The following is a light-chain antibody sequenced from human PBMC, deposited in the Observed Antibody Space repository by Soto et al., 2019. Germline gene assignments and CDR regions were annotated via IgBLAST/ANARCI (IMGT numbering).Light chain of an antibody. CDR1: SSNIGTNY. CDR2: RTT. Sequence: SVLPQPPSASGTPGQRVLISCSGSSSNIGTNYVYWYQQLPGTAPTFLIYRTTQRPSGVPERFSASNSGTSASLAISGLRSEDEADYDCAAWDDSLRGLVFGTGTKLTVL. CDR3: AAWDDSLRGLV. J-gene: IGLJ1*01. V-gene: IGLV1-47*01.